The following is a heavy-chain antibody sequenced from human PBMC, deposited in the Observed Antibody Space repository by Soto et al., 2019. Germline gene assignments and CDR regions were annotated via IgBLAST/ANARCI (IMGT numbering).Heavy chain of an antibody. CDR2: ISYDGSNK. CDR1: GFTFSSYG. D-gene: IGHD6-13*01. CDR3: VKDLGITAAGTVQYCFYGMDV. Sequence: GGSLRLSCAASGFTFSSYGMHWVRQAPGKGLEWVAVISYDGSNKYYADSVKGRFTISRDNSKNTLYLQMNSLRAEDRAVYYCVKDLGITAAGTVQYCFYGMDVWGQATTVTVTS. V-gene: IGHV3-30*18. J-gene: IGHJ6*02.